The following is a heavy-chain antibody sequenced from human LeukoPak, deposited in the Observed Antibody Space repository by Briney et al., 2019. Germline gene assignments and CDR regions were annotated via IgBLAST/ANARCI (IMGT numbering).Heavy chain of an antibody. Sequence: PGGSLRLSCAASGFTFSSYGMHWVRQAPGKGLEWVAVISYDGSNKYYADSVKGRFTISRDNAKNSLYLQMNSLRAEDTAVYYCARDYYDSSGYYSFDYWGQGTLVTVSS. J-gene: IGHJ4*02. D-gene: IGHD3-22*01. CDR1: GFTFSSYG. CDR2: ISYDGSNK. V-gene: IGHV3-30*03. CDR3: ARDYYDSSGYYSFDY.